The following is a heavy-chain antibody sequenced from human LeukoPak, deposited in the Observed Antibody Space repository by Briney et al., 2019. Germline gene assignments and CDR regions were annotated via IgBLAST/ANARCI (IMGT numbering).Heavy chain of an antibody. J-gene: IGHJ5*02. V-gene: IGHV4-4*07. CDR3: ARDLGYYDILTGPKNNWFDP. CDR1: GDSISSYY. Sequence: ASETLSLTCTVSGDSISSYYWSWIRQPAGKGLEWIGRIYTSGSTNYNPSLKSRVTMSVDTSKNQFSLKLSSVTAADTAVYYCARDLGYYDILTGPKNNWFDPWGQGTLVTVSS. D-gene: IGHD3-9*01. CDR2: IYTSGST.